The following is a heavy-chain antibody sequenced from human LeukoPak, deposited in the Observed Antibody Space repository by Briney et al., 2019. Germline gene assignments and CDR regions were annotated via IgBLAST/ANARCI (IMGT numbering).Heavy chain of an antibody. J-gene: IGHJ4*02. D-gene: IGHD2-15*01. CDR2: ISAGGGST. Sequence: GGSLRLSCATSGFTFSSYAMSWVRQAPGKGLEWVSGISAGGGSTYYADSVKGRFTISRDSSKNILYLQMNSLRAEDTAVYYCATIRGQYCSGGSCYGPDYWGQGTLVTVSS. CDR3: ATIRGQYCSGGSCYGPDY. CDR1: GFTFSSYA. V-gene: IGHV3-23*01.